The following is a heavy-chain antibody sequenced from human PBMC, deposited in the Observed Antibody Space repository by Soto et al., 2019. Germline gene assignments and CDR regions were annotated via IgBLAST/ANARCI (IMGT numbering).Heavy chain of an antibody. V-gene: IGHV1-69*13. D-gene: IGHD2-2*01. J-gene: IGHJ4*02. Sequence: GASVKVSCKASGGTFSSYAISWVRQAPGQGLEWMGGIIPIFGTANYAQKFQGRVTITADESTSTAYMELSSLRSEDTAVYYCAIDPRDGPTSSWSFDYWGQGTLVTVSS. CDR3: AIDPRDGPTSSWSFDY. CDR1: GGTFSSYA. CDR2: IIPIFGTA.